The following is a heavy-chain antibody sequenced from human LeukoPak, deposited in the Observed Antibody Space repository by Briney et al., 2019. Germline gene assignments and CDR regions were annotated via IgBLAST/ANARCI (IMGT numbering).Heavy chain of an antibody. J-gene: IGHJ4*02. Sequence: GGSLRLSCAASGFTFSNYAMSWVRQAPGKGLEWVSTISGTTGNTYYADSVKGRFTISRDNSKSMMYLQMNSLRAEDTAVYYCAKVFRSGGSCYPDWGQGTLVTVSS. CDR3: AKVFRSGGSCYPD. CDR1: GFTFSNYA. CDR2: ISGTTGNT. D-gene: IGHD2-15*01. V-gene: IGHV3-23*01.